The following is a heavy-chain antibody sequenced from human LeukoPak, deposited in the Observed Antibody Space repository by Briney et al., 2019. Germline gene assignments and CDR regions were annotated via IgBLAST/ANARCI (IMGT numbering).Heavy chain of an antibody. Sequence: GGSLRLSCAASGFTFSSYSMNWVRQAPGKGLEWVSYISSSSSTIYYADSVKGRFTISRDNSENTLYLQMNSLRAEDTAVYYCASKPYTWEDYWGQGTLVTVSS. V-gene: IGHV3-48*01. CDR1: GFTFSSYS. J-gene: IGHJ4*02. D-gene: IGHD3-16*01. CDR3: ASKPYTWEDY. CDR2: ISSSSSTI.